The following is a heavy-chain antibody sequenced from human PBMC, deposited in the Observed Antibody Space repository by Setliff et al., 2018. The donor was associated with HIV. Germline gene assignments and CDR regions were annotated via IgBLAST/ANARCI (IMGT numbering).Heavy chain of an antibody. V-gene: IGHV3-7*03. CDR1: GFTFSDYW. Sequence: QPGGSLRLSCAASGFTFSDYWMTWVRQAPGKGLEWVANIKQDGSEKYCVDSVKGRFTISRGNAKNSLYLQMNSLGAEDTAVYYCARGRRVSSNYYYYYYMDVWGKGTTVTVSS. J-gene: IGHJ6*03. CDR3: ARGRRVSSNYYYYYYMDV. CDR2: IKQDGSEK. D-gene: IGHD2-2*01.